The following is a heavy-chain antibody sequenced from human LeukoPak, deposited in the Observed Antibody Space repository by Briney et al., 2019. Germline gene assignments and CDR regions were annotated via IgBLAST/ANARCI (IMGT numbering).Heavy chain of an antibody. CDR3: ARSSPVAGPPLV. D-gene: IGHD6-19*01. Sequence: ASVKVSCKASGYTFTSYGISWVRQAPGQGLEWMGWISAYNGNTNYAQKFQGRVTITADESTSTAYMELSSLRSEDTAVYYCARSSPVAGPPLVWGQGTLVTVSS. V-gene: IGHV1-18*01. CDR2: ISAYNGNT. CDR1: GYTFTSYG. J-gene: IGHJ4*02.